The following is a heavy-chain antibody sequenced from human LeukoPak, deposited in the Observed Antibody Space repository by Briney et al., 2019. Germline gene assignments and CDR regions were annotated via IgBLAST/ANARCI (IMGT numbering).Heavy chain of an antibody. CDR1: GGSISSYY. D-gene: IGHD1-26*01. J-gene: IGHJ6*02. CDR2: IYYSGST. V-gene: IGHV4-39*07. CDR3: ARIIGAYYGMDV. Sequence: TSETLSLTCTVSGGSISSYYWGWIRQPPGKGLEWIGSIYYSGSTYYNPSLKSRVTISVDTSKNQFSLKLSSVTAADTAVYYCARIIGAYYGMDVWGQGTTVTVSS.